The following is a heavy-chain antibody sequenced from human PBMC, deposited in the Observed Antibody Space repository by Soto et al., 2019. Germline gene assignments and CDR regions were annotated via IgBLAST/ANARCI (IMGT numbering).Heavy chain of an antibody. CDR2: ILADYKT. CDR3: ARRVEGYFGY. V-gene: IGHV3-23*03. CDR1: GFTFSDYT. J-gene: IGHJ4*02. Sequence: EVQLLASGGGLVQAGGSLTLSCEGSGFTFSDYTMTWVRQAPGKVLECISVILADYKTYYTDSVRGRFTISRDNSKNTLYLEMNSLRAEDPAVYYCARRVEGYFGYWGQGALVTGSS.